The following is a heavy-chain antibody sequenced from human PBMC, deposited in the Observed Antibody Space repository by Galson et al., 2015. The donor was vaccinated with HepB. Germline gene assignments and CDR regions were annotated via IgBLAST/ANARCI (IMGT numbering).Heavy chain of an antibody. CDR2: ISSSSTI. V-gene: IGHV3-48*01. CDR3: ASAPKRIAVAGTVGY. D-gene: IGHD6-19*01. Sequence: SLRLSCAASGFTFSSYSMNWVRQAPGKGLEWVSYISSSSTIYYADSVKGRFTISRDNAKNSLYLQMNSLRAEDTAVYYCASAPKRIAVAGTVGYWGQGTLVTVSS. CDR1: GFTFSSYS. J-gene: IGHJ4*02.